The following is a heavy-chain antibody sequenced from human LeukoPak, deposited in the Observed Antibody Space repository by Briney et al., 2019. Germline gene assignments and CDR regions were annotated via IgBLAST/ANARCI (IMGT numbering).Heavy chain of an antibody. CDR3: ARQKLYFAPPMGFDY. CDR1: GGSISSGGYY. CDR2: IYHSGST. V-gene: IGHV4-30-2*02. J-gene: IGHJ4*02. Sequence: SQTLSLTCTVSGGSISSGGYYWSWIRQPPGKGLEWIGYIYHSGSTYYNPSLKSRVTISVDRSKNQFSLKLSSVTAADTAVYYCARQKLYFAPPMGFDYWGQGSLVTVSS. D-gene: IGHD3-9*01.